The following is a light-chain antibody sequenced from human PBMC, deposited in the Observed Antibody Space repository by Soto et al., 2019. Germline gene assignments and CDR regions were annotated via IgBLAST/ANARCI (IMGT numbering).Light chain of an antibody. V-gene: IGKV3-11*01. J-gene: IGKJ4*01. Sequence: EIVLTQSPATLSLSPRGRNTISCRVSQSINIYLAWYQQKLGQAPRLLIYDASIRATGIPARFSGSGSGTDFTLTISSLEPEDFGVYYCQQRYSWPLTFGGGTKVDIK. CDR1: QSINIY. CDR3: QQRYSWPLT. CDR2: DAS.